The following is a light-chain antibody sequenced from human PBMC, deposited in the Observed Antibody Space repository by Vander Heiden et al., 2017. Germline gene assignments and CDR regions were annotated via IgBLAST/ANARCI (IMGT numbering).Light chain of an antibody. V-gene: IGKV1-39*01. Sequence: IQLTQPPSSLSASVGDRVTITCRASQSISSYLNWYQQKPGKAPNLLIYAASSLQSGVPSRFSGSGSGTDFTLTISSLQPEDFATYYCQQSHSTPWTFGQGTKVEYK. CDR2: AAS. CDR3: QQSHSTPWT. J-gene: IGKJ1*01. CDR1: QSISSY.